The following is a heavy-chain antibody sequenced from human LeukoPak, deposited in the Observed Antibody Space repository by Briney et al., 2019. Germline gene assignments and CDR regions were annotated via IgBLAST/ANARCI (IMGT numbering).Heavy chain of an antibody. V-gene: IGHV4-39*07. J-gene: IGHJ4*02. D-gene: IGHD3-10*01. CDR1: GGSISSSSYY. Sequence: PSETLSLTCTVSGGSISSSSYYWGWIRQPPGKGLEWIGSIYYSGSTYYNPSLKSRVTISVDTSKNQFSLKLSSVTAADTAVYYCARDLSRGERMVRGVILSYFDYWGQGTLVTVSS. CDR3: ARDLSRGERMVRGVILSYFDY. CDR2: IYYSGST.